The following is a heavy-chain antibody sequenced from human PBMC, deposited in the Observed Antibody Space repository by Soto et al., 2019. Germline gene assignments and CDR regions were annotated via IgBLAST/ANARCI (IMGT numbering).Heavy chain of an antibody. J-gene: IGHJ4*02. CDR1: GFTFNTYW. Sequence: EVQLVESGGGLVQPGGSLRLSCVVSGFTFNTYWMTWIRQAPGKGLEWVADINEDGNKQNYVDSVRGRFTISRDNAKTSLYLQMNSLRVEDTAVYYCATRAEAPADWGQGTLVTVSS. CDR2: INEDGNKQ. D-gene: IGHD6-25*01. V-gene: IGHV3-7*01. CDR3: ATRAEAPAD.